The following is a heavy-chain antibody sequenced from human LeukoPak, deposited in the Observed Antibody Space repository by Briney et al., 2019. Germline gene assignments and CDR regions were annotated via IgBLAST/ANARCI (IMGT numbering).Heavy chain of an antibody. CDR2: INSDGSST. CDR1: GLTFSSYR. D-gene: IGHD2-15*01. J-gene: IGHJ6*03. Sequence: GGSLRLSCAASGLTFSSYRMHWVRQAPGKGLVWVARINSDGSSTSHADSVRGRFTISRDNAKNTLYLQMNSLRAEDTAVYYCARNSGGYCSGGSCAYYYYYIDVWGKGTTVTVSS. V-gene: IGHV3-74*01. CDR3: ARNSGGYCSGGSCAYYYYYIDV.